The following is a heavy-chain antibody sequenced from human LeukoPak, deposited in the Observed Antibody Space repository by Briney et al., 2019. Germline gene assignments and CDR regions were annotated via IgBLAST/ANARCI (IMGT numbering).Heavy chain of an antibody. J-gene: IGHJ4*02. CDR3: VKAGSRWLHHFDY. Sequence: PGRSLRLSCAASGFTFSNYWMHWVRQAPGKGPVWVSRIKSDGSSTRFADSVQGRFTISRDNGKNTLYLQMNSLRAEDTAVYYCVKAGSRWLHHFDYWGQGTLVTVSS. CDR1: GFTFSNYW. CDR2: IKSDGSST. V-gene: IGHV3-74*01. D-gene: IGHD5-24*01.